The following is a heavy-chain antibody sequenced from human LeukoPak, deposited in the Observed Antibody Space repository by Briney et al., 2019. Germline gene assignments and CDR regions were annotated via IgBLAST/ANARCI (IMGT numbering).Heavy chain of an antibody. J-gene: IGHJ4*02. CDR2: IYTSGRT. V-gene: IGHV4-4*07. D-gene: IGHD3/OR15-3a*01. CDR1: SFSISIYY. CDR3: ARVGGGTGLNFDY. Sequence: SETLSLTCTVSSFSISIYYWSWIRQPAGLGGEWVGRIYTSGRTNYNTYLKSRVTMSVDTSKNPFSLKLSSVTAADTAVYYCARVGGGTGLNFDYWGEGTLVSVSS.